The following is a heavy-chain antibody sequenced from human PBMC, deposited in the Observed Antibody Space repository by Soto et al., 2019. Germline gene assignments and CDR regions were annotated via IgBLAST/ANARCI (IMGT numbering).Heavy chain of an antibody. Sequence: GGSLRLSCAASGFTFSSYGIHFFGHSPLKGLEWVAVIWYDGSNKYYADSVKGRFTISRDNSKNTLYLQMNSLRAEDTAVYYCAREGIAVAGTDAFDIWGQGTMVTVSS. CDR2: IWYDGSNK. CDR3: AREGIAVAGTDAFDI. J-gene: IGHJ3*02. CDR1: GFTFSSYG. V-gene: IGHV3-33*01. D-gene: IGHD6-19*01.